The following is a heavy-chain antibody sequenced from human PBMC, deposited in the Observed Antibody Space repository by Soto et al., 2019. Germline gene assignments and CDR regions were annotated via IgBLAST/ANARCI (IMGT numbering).Heavy chain of an antibody. D-gene: IGHD2-21*02. Sequence: GGSLRLSCAASGFTFSGSAMHWVRQASGKGLEWVGRIRDKANSYATAYNASVKGKITITRDDSKNTEYLQKKNMKTEDTAVYYCTRLYCGGDCDFDSWGQGT. V-gene: IGHV3-73*01. J-gene: IGHJ4*02. CDR2: IRDKANSYAT. CDR3: TRLYCGGDCDFDS. CDR1: GFTFSGSA.